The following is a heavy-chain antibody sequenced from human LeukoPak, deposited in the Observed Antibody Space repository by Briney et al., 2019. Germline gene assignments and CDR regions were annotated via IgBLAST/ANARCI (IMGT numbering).Heavy chain of an antibody. Sequence: GGSLRLSCAASEFTFADYGMRWVRQAPGKGLERVSGINWNGGSTGYADSVKGRFTISRDNAKNSLYLQMNSLRAEDTALYYCARPTIAAAGTGAFDIWGQGTMVTVSS. V-gene: IGHV3-20*04. D-gene: IGHD6-13*01. J-gene: IGHJ3*02. CDR2: INWNGGST. CDR3: ARPTIAAAGTGAFDI. CDR1: EFTFADYG.